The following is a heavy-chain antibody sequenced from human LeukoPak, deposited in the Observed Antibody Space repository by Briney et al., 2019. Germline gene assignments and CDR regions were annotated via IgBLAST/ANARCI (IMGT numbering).Heavy chain of an antibody. J-gene: IGHJ4*02. CDR3: ARDYYDSSGYYEGLDY. CDR1: GGTFSSYA. CDR2: IIPMFGTA. Sequence: SVKVSCKASGGTFSSYAISWVRQAHGQGLEWMGAIIPMFGTANYAQKFQGRVTITADESTSTDYMELSSLRSEDTAVYYCARDYYDSSGYYEGLDYWGQGTLVTVSS. D-gene: IGHD3-22*01. V-gene: IGHV1-69*13.